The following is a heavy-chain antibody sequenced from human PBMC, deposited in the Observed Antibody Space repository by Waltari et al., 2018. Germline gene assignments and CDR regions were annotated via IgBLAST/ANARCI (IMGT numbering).Heavy chain of an antibody. CDR3: ARAPFGGYDYIGGTYRYLYYYMDG. V-gene: IGHV4-34*12. Sequence: QVQLQQWGAGLLKPSETLSLTCAVYGESFSGFYWSWIRQPPGKGLELIGEIIHSGRTHYNPSLKHRVTISVDTSKNQLSLQLSSVTAADTAVYYCARAPFGGYDYIGGTYRYLYYYMDGWGKGTTVTVSS. D-gene: IGHD3-16*02. CDR1: GESFSGFY. J-gene: IGHJ6*03. CDR2: IIHSGRT.